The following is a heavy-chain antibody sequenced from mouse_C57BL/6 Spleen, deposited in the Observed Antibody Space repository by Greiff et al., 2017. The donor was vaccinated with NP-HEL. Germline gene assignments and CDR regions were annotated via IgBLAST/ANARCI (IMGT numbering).Heavy chain of an antibody. CDR3: ARTGDWYFDV. V-gene: IGHV1-76*01. CDR2: IYPGSGNT. J-gene: IGHJ1*03. D-gene: IGHD4-1*01. Sequence: VQLQQSGAELVRPGASVKLSCKASGYTFTDYYINWVKQRPGQGLEWIARIYPGSGNTYYNEKFKGKATLTAEKSSSTAYMQLSSLTSEDSAVYFGARTGDWYFDVWGTGTTVTVSS. CDR1: GYTFTDYY.